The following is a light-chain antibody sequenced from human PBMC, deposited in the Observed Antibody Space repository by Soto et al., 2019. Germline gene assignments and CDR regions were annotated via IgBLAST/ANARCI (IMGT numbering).Light chain of an antibody. V-gene: IGKV3-15*01. CDR3: HHFHHWPMT. J-gene: IGKJ5*01. CDR1: ESVSSH. Sequence: EIVMTQSPATLSVSPGERATLSCRASESVSSHLAWYQQKPGQAPRLLIYDSSTRATGIPARFSGSESGTEFTLTISSLQSEDVAVYYCHHFHHWPMTFGQGTQLEIK. CDR2: DSS.